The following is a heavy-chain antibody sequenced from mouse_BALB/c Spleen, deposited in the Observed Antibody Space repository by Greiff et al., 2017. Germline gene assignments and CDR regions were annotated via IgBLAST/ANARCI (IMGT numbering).Heavy chain of an antibody. V-gene: IGHV5-6*01. Sequence: EVQGVESGGDLVKPGGSLKLSCAASGFTFSSYGMSWVRQTPDKRLEWVATISSGGSYTYYPDSVKGRFTISRDNAKNTLYLQMSSLKSEDTAMYYCARLYYGSSHPWFAYWGQGTLVTVSA. D-gene: IGHD1-1*01. CDR2: ISSGGSYT. J-gene: IGHJ3*01. CDR3: ARLYYGSSHPWFAY. CDR1: GFTFSSYG.